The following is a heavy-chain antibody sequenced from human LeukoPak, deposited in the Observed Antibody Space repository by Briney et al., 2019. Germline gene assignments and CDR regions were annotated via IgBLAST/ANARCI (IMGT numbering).Heavy chain of an antibody. CDR2: IYYSGST. J-gene: IGHJ5*02. CDR1: GGSISSGGYY. D-gene: IGHD1-14*01. Sequence: SQTLSLTCTVSGGSISSGGYYWSWIRQHPGKGLEWIGYIYYSGSTYYNPSLKSRVTISVDTSKNQFSLKLSSVTAADTAVYYCARETKLRAFDPWGQGTLVAVSS. CDR3: ARETKLRAFDP. V-gene: IGHV4-31*03.